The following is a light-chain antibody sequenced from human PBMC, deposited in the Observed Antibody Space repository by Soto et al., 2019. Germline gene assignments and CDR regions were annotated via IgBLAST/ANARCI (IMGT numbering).Light chain of an antibody. CDR3: QQYYSYPST. Sequence: AIRMTQSPSSLSASTGDRVTITCRASQGISSYLAWYQQKPGKAPKLLIYDASTLQSGVPSRFSGSGSGTDFTLTISCLQSEDFATYYCQQYYSYPSTFGQGTKLEIK. CDR1: QGISSY. V-gene: IGKV1-8*01. J-gene: IGKJ2*02. CDR2: DAS.